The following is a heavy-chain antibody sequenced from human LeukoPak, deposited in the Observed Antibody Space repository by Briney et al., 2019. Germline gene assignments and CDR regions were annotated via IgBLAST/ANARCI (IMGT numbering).Heavy chain of an antibody. Sequence: SETLSLTCNVSDGSIRGYYWSWIRQPPGKGLEWIGYIYSSGSTNYNPSLKSRLTISVDTSKSQFSLKLSSVTAADTAIYYCASTRRPILSFSSSHPNYFDYWGQGTLVTVSS. J-gene: IGHJ4*02. CDR1: DGSIRGYY. CDR3: ASTRRPILSFSSSHPNYFDY. V-gene: IGHV4-59*01. CDR2: IYSSGST. D-gene: IGHD3-3*01.